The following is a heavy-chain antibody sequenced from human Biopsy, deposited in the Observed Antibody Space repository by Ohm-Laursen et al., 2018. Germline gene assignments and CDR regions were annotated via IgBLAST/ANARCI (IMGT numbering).Heavy chain of an antibody. J-gene: IGHJ1*01. CDR1: GGSFSDDY. Sequence: SETLSLTCGAYGGSFSDDYWTWIRQPPGKGLEWIGEINHGGTTKYYNPSLRSRASISKDTSKNQFSLRLTSVSAADTAVYYCARGRNYIWGNEPWDWGQGTLVTVSS. CDR2: INHGGTT. CDR3: ARGRNYIWGNEPWD. D-gene: IGHD3-16*01. V-gene: IGHV4-34*01.